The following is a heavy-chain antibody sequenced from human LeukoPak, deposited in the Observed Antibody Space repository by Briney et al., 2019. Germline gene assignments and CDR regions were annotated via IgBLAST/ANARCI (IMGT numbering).Heavy chain of an antibody. Sequence: SQTLSLTCTVSGGSISSSSYYWGWIRQPPGKGLEWIGSIYYSGSTYYNPSLKSRVTISVDTSKNQFSLKLSSVTAADTAVYYCARRGIEYYYGSGRSWFDPWGQGTLVTVSS. J-gene: IGHJ5*02. CDR3: ARRGIEYYYGSGRSWFDP. D-gene: IGHD3-10*01. V-gene: IGHV4-39*07. CDR2: IYYSGST. CDR1: GGSISSSSYY.